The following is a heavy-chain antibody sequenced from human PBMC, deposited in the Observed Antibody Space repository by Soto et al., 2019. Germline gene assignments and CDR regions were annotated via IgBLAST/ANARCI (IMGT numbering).Heavy chain of an antibody. V-gene: IGHV3-53*02. CDR3: AKIAVAGTSWFDP. J-gene: IGHJ5*02. Sequence: EVQLVETGGGLIQPGGSLRLSCAASGFTVSSNYMSWVRQAPGKGLEWVSVIYSGGSTYYADSVKGRCTISRDNSKNTLYLQMNSLRAEDTAVYYCAKIAVAGTSWFDPWGQGTLVTVSS. CDR2: IYSGGST. D-gene: IGHD6-19*01. CDR1: GFTVSSNY.